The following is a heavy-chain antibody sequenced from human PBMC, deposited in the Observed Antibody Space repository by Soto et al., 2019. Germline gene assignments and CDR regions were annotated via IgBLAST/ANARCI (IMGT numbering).Heavy chain of an antibody. CDR1: SGSFSSYY. Sequence: QVQLQQWGAGLLKPSETLSLTCAVHSGSFSSYYCTWTRQPPGKGLEWIGEIHPSGDTDYNPSLSNRVTISLDTSKSQFSLRLTSVTAADTAVYYCAREGLTGTIGLYYYYGMDVWGQGTTVTVSS. V-gene: IGHV4-34*02. J-gene: IGHJ6*02. CDR2: IHPSGDT. D-gene: IGHD1-7*01. CDR3: AREGLTGTIGLYYYYGMDV.